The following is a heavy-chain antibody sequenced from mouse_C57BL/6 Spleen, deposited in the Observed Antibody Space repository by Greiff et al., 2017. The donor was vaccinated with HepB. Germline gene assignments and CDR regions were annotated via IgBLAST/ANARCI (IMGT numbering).Heavy chain of an antibody. J-gene: IGHJ3*01. CDR2: ISYDGSN. CDR3: ASLWGFAY. V-gene: IGHV3-6*01. CDR1: GYSITSGYY. Sequence: EVKLQESGPGLVKPSQSLSLTCSVTGYSITSGYYWNWIRQFPGNKLEWMGYISYDGSNNYNPSLKTRISITRDTSKNQFFLKLNSVTTEDTATYYCASLWGFAYWGQGTLVTVSA.